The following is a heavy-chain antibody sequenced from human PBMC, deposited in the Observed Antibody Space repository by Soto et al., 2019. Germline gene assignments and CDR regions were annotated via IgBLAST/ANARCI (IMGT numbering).Heavy chain of an antibody. CDR1: GFTFSSYA. CDR2: ISYDGSNK. Sequence: QVQLVESGGGVVQPGRSLRLSCAASGFTFSSYAMHWVRQAPGKGLEWVAVISYDGSNKYYADSVKGRFTISRDNSKNTLYLQMNSLRAEDTAVYYCAREILGITMIVVVNDGSGAFDIWGQGTMVTVSS. J-gene: IGHJ3*02. D-gene: IGHD3-22*01. V-gene: IGHV3-30-3*01. CDR3: AREILGITMIVVVNDGSGAFDI.